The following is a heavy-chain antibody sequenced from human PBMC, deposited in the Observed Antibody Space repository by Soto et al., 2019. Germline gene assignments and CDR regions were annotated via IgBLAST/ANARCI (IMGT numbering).Heavy chain of an antibody. Sequence: ASVKVSCKASGGTFSSYAISWVRQAPGQGLEWMGGIIPIFGTANYAQKFQGRVTITADESTSTAYMELSSLRSEDTAVYYCARVYYYDSSGYYGNWFDPWGQGTLVTVSS. D-gene: IGHD3-22*01. J-gene: IGHJ5*02. V-gene: IGHV1-69*13. CDR2: IIPIFGTA. CDR3: ARVYYYDSSGYYGNWFDP. CDR1: GGTFSSYA.